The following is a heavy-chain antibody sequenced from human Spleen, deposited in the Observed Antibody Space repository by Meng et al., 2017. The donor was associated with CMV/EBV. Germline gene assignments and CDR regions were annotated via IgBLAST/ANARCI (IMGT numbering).Heavy chain of an antibody. D-gene: IGHD2-2*01. V-gene: IGHV7-4-1*02. CDR1: GYTFTKYT. CDR3: ARLFCTRTSCPDF. Sequence: CKDSGYTFTKYTINWVRQAPGQGLEWMGWINTNTGNPTYAQDFTGRFVFSLDTSVSTAYLQINNLKAEDTAVYYCARLFCTRTSCPDFWGQGTLVTVSS. CDR2: INTNTGNP. J-gene: IGHJ4*02.